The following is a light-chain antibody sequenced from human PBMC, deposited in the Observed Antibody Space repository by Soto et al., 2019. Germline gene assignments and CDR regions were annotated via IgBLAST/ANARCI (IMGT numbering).Light chain of an antibody. CDR2: AAF. Sequence: DIQMTQSPSSLSASVGDRVSITCRASQSVSYSLNWYQQTPGKAPKLLIFAAFTSQSGVPSRFSGSGFGIDFTLTISSLQTEDFATYYCLKSYNTPPFTFGLGIKME. CDR3: LKSYNTPPFT. CDR1: QSVSYS. V-gene: IGKV1-39*01. J-gene: IGKJ2*01.